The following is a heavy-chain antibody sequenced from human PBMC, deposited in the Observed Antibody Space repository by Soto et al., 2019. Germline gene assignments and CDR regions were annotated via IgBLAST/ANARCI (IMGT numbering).Heavy chain of an antibody. V-gene: IGHV1-69*13. D-gene: IGHD6-19*01. CDR3: ARPKGTYSSGYYYFDF. CDR2: IIPLFGTA. CDR1: GCTFSTYA. Sequence: GASVKVSCKTSGCTFSTYAINWVRQAPGQGLEWMGAIIPLFGTADYSQKFQGRVTITADESTSTAYMELSSLRSDDTAVYFCARPKGTYSSGYYYFDFWGQGTLVTVSS. J-gene: IGHJ4*02.